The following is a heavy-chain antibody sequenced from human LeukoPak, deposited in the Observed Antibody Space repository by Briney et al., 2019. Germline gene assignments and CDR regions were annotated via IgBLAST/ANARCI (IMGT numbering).Heavy chain of an antibody. Sequence: PGGSLRLSCAASGLTFDDFPMHWVRQVPGKGLEWVSLISGDGGTTYYADSVKGRFTISRDNSKNSLYLQMNSLRTEDSALYYCAKDYYWGQGTLVTVSS. V-gene: IGHV3-43*02. CDR3: AKDYY. J-gene: IGHJ4*02. CDR1: GLTFDDFP. CDR2: ISGDGGTT.